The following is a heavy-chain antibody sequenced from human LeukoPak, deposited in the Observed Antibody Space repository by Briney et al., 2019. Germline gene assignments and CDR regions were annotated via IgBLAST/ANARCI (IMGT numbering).Heavy chain of an antibody. D-gene: IGHD6-6*01. V-gene: IGHV4-34*01. CDR1: GGSFSGYY. CDR3: ARWPGVGIAARPFDY. CDR2: INHSGST. J-gene: IGHJ4*02. Sequence: SETLSLTCAVYGGSFSGYYWSWIRQPPGKGLEWIGEINHSGSTNYYPSLKSRVAISVDTSKNQFSLKLSSVTAADTAVYYCARWPGVGIAARPFDYWGQGTLVTVSS.